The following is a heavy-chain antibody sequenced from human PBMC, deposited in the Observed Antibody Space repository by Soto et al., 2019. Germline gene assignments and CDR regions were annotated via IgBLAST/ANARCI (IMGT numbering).Heavy chain of an antibody. D-gene: IGHD3-22*01. J-gene: IGHJ4*02. CDR1: GGSISSGDYY. Sequence: SETLSLTCTVSGGSISSGDYYWSWIRQPPGKGLEWIGYIYYSGSTYYNPSLKSRVTISVDTSKNQFSLKLSSVTAADTAVYYCARDRYYYDSSGYSANFGEYWGQGTLVTSPQ. V-gene: IGHV4-30-4*01. CDR2: IYYSGST. CDR3: ARDRYYYDSSGYSANFGEY.